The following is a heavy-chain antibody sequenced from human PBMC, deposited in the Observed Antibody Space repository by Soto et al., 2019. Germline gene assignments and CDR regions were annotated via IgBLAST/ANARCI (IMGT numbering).Heavy chain of an antibody. V-gene: IGHV3-30*18. CDR1: GFTFSSYG. Sequence: PGGSLRLSCAASGFTFSSYGMHWVRQAPGKGLEWVAVISYDGSNKYYADSVKGRFTISRDNSKNTLYPQMNSLRAEDTAVYYCAKLVDTAMASSCYWGQGTLVTVSS. D-gene: IGHD5-18*01. CDR3: AKLVDTAMASSCY. J-gene: IGHJ4*02. CDR2: ISYDGSNK.